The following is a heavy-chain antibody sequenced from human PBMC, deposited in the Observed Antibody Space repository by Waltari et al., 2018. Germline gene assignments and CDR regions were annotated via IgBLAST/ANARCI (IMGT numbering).Heavy chain of an antibody. CDR2: IYSGGDT. J-gene: IGHJ6*02. D-gene: IGHD3-16*01. Sequence: EVQLVESGGNLVQPGGSLGLCCVALGFTGGNNYLGWVRQAQGEGLEWVSLIYSGGDTRYADSVKGRFTISRDGSKNTVYLQMTSLKAEDTAVYYCARNVGELGVWGQGTTVTVSS. CDR3: ARNVGELGV. V-gene: IGHV3-66*01. CDR1: GFTGGNNY.